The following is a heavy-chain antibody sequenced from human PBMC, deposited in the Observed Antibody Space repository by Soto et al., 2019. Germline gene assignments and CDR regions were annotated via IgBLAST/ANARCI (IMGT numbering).Heavy chain of an antibody. J-gene: IGHJ4*02. V-gene: IGHV3-23*01. D-gene: IGHD5-18*01. CDR1: GFTFSSYA. CDR3: AKDRGYRYGYGYY. Sequence: EVQLLESGGGLVQPGGSLRLSCAASGFTFSSYAMSWVRQAPGKGLEWVSAISGSGGSTYHADSVKGRFTISRDNSKNPLYLQMNSLRAEDTAVYYCAKDRGYRYGYGYYWGQGTLVTVSS. CDR2: ISGSGGST.